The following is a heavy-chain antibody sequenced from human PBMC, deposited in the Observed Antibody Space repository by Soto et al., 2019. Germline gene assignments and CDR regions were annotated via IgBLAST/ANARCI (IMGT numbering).Heavy chain of an antibody. J-gene: IGHJ5*02. Sequence: QVQLQQWGAGLLKPSETLSLTCAVYGGSFSGYYWSWIRQPPGKGLEWIGEINHSGSTNYNPSLKSRVTTSVDTSKNQFSLKLSSVTAADTAVYYCARGLSRNIVLMVYAIANWFDPWGQGTLVTVSS. CDR1: GGSFSGYY. V-gene: IGHV4-34*01. D-gene: IGHD2-8*01. CDR2: INHSGST. CDR3: ARGLSRNIVLMVYAIANWFDP.